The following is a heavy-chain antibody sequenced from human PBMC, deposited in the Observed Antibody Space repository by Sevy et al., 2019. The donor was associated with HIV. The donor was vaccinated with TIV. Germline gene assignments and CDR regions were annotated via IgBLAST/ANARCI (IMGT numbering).Heavy chain of an antibody. V-gene: IGHV4-34*01. CDR2: INHSGGT. CDR1: GGSFSGYY. J-gene: IGHJ3*02. D-gene: IGHD2-15*01. CDR3: ARHCTGSSCSHAFNI. Sequence: SETLSLTCAVYGGSFSGYYWSWIRQPPGKGLEWIGEINHSGGTNYNPSLKSRVTISVDTSKNQFSLKLNSVTAVDTAVYYCARHCTGSSCSHAFNIWGQGTMVTVSS.